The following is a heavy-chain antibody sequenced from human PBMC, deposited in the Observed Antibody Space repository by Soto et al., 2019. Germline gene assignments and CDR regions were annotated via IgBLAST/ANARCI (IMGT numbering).Heavy chain of an antibody. CDR2: IYYSGST. J-gene: IGHJ4*02. Sequence: SETLSLTCTVSGASISSGGYYCSWIRQHPGKGLEWIGYIYYSGSTYYNPSLKSRVTISVDTSKNQFSLKLSSVTAADTAVYYCARAGPSNHFDYWGQGTLVTVSS. D-gene: IGHD2-2*01. CDR3: ARAGPSNHFDY. V-gene: IGHV4-31*03. CDR1: GASISSGGYY.